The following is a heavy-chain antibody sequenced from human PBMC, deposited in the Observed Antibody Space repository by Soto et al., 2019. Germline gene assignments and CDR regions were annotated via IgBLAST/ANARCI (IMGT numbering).Heavy chain of an antibody. CDR1: GLGFSHYV. CDR2: IWYDGSNQ. J-gene: IGHJ4*01. V-gene: IGHV3-33*06. Sequence: PGGSLRLSCAAAGLGFSHYVVHWVRQAPGRGLEWLAIIWYDGSNQVYADYVKGRFTISRDNSKNTLYLQMSSLRAEDTAIYYCAKDQGTLICGAFGHRLEHWGHGGRVTVPS. D-gene: IGHD3-16*01. CDR3: AKDQGTLICGAFGHRLEH.